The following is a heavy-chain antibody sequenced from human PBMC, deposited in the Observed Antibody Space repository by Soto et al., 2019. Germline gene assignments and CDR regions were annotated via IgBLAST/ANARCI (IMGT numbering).Heavy chain of an antibody. J-gene: IGHJ5*02. CDR3: ARAGDDYWSGSPSWLAP. Sequence: SETLSLTCTVSGGSIGGYYWNWIRQPPGKGLEWIGYIYSTGSTNYNPSLKSRVTISVDTSKKQLSLKLSSVTAADTAVYYCARAGDDYWSGSPSWLAPWGQGTMVTVYS. CDR2: IYSTGST. D-gene: IGHD3-3*01. CDR1: GGSIGGYY. V-gene: IGHV4-59*01.